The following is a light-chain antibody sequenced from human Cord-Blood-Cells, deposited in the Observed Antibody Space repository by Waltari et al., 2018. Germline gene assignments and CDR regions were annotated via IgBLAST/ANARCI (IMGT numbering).Light chain of an antibody. CDR2: RES. Sequence: SYELTQPLSVSVALGQTARITCGGNNIGRKNVHWYQQKPGQAPVLVIYRESTRPSGIPERFSGSNSGNTATLTISRAQAGDEADYYCQVWDSSTVFGGGTKLTVL. J-gene: IGLJ2*01. CDR3: QVWDSSTV. V-gene: IGLV3-9*01. CDR1: NIGRKN.